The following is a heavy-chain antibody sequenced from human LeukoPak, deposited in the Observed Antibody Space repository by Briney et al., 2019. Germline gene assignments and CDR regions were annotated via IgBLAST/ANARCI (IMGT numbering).Heavy chain of an antibody. CDR1: GYSFTSYW. V-gene: IGHV5-51*01. Sequence: PGESLKISCKGSGYSFTSYWIGWVRQMPGKGLEWMGIIYPGDSDTRYSPSFQGQVTISADKSISTAYLQWSSLKASDTAMYYCARPDRVFWSGYPVSIGYWGQGTLVTVSS. CDR3: ARPDRVFWSGYPVSIGY. J-gene: IGHJ4*02. D-gene: IGHD3-3*01. CDR2: IYPGDSDT.